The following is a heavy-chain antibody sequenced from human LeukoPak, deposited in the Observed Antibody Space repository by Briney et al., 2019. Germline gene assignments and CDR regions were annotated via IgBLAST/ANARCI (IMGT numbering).Heavy chain of an antibody. D-gene: IGHD1/OR15-1a*01. CDR2: INPNSGGT. CDR3: ARDLGITGSNSFDY. Sequence: ASVKVSCKASGYTFTGYYMHWVRQATGQGLEWMGRINPNSGGTNYAQKFQGRVTMTRDTSISTAYMELSRLRSDDTAVYYCARDLGITGSNSFDYWGQGTLVTVSS. CDR1: GYTFTGYY. J-gene: IGHJ4*02. V-gene: IGHV1-2*06.